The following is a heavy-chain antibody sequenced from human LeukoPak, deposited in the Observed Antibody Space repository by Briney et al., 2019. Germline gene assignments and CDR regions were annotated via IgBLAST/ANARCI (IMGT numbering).Heavy chain of an antibody. CDR1: GFTFDDYA. D-gene: IGHD6-19*01. V-gene: IGHV3-9*01. Sequence: GGSLRLSCAASGFTFDDYAMHWVWQAPGKGLEWVSGISWNSGSIGYADSVKGRFTISRDNAKNSLYLQMNSLRAEDTALYYCAKDALPGSYSSGWYDYWGQGTLVTVSS. CDR2: ISWNSGSI. J-gene: IGHJ4*02. CDR3: AKDALPGSYSSGWYDY.